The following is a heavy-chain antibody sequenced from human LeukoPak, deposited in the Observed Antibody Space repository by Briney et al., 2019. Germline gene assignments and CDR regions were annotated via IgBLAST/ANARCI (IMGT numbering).Heavy chain of an antibody. CDR2: INHSGST. V-gene: IGHV4-34*01. CDR3: ASVGRTWDAFDI. J-gene: IGHJ3*02. CDR1: GGSFSGYY. D-gene: IGHD2-15*01. Sequence: SETLSLTCAVYGGSFSGYYWSWIRQPPGKGLEWIGEINHSGSTNYNPSLKSRVTISVDTSKNQFSLKLSYVTAADTAVYYCASVGRTWDAFDIWGQGTMVTVSS.